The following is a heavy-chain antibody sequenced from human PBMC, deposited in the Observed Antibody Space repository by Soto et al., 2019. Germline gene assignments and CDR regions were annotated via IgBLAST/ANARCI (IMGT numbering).Heavy chain of an antibody. CDR3: ARRYDFWSGYLYYYYMDV. D-gene: IGHD3-3*01. V-gene: IGHV4-59*08. CDR1: GGSISSYY. CDR2: IYYSGST. J-gene: IGHJ6*03. Sequence: SETLSLTCTVSGGSISSYYWSWIRQPPGKGLEWIGYIYYSGSTNYNPSLKSRVTISVDTSKNQFSLKLSSVTAADTAVYYCARRYDFWSGYLYYYYMDVWGKGTTVTV.